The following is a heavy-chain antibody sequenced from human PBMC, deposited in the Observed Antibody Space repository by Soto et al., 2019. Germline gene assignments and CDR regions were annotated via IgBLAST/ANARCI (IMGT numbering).Heavy chain of an antibody. V-gene: IGHV1-46*01. CDR3: ARDLDVVVPAAPVFYYYGMDV. Sequence: ASVKVCCKASGYTFTSYYMHWVRQAPGQGLEWMGIINPSGGSTSYAQKFQGRVTMTRDTSTSTVYMELSSLRSEDTAVYYCARDLDVVVPAAPVFYYYGMDVWGQGTTVTVSS. D-gene: IGHD2-2*01. CDR1: GYTFTSYY. J-gene: IGHJ6*02. CDR2: INPSGGST.